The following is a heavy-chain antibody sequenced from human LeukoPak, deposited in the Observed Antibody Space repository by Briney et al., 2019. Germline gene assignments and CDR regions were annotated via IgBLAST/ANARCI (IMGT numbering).Heavy chain of an antibody. CDR2: IKSDGSST. J-gene: IGHJ4*02. CDR3: ATSRTFDY. Sequence: GESLRLSCAASGFTFSSYWMHWVRQAPPKGLVWVSRIKSDGSSTSYADSVKRRFTISRDNAKNTVYLQMNSLRDEDTAVYYCATSRTFDYWGQGTVVAVSS. V-gene: IGHV3-74*01. CDR1: GFTFSSYW.